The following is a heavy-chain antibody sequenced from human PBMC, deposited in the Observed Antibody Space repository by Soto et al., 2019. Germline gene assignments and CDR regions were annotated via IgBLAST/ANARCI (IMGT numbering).Heavy chain of an antibody. CDR2: IYYSGST. Sequence: SETLCLTCTVSGGSISSGDYYWSWIRKPPGKGLEWIGYIYYSGSTYYNPSLKSRVTISVDTSKNQFSLKLSSVTAADTAVYYCARAMVVTQNWFDPWGQGTLVTVSS. CDR3: ARAMVVTQNWFDP. V-gene: IGHV4-30-4*01. D-gene: IGHD2-21*02. J-gene: IGHJ5*02. CDR1: GGSISSGDYY.